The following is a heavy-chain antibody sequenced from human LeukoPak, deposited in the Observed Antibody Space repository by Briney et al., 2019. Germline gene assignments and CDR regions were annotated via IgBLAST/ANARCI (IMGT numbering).Heavy chain of an antibody. D-gene: IGHD3-10*01. J-gene: IGHJ4*02. CDR3: AKGTGRFGELIHTNFDY. CDR1: GFTFSSYG. CDR2: ISGSGGST. Sequence: GGSLRLSCAASGFTFSSYGMSWVRQAPGKGLEWVSAISGSGGSTYYADSVKGRFTISRDNSKNSLYLQMNSLRAEDTAVYYCAKGTGRFGELIHTNFDYWGQGTLVTVSS. V-gene: IGHV3-23*01.